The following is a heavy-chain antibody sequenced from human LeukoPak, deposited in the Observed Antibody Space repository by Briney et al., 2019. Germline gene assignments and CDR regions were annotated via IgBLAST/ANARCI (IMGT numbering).Heavy chain of an antibody. CDR1: GYTFTGYY. CDR2: INPNSGGT. V-gene: IGHV1-2*02. Sequence: GASVKVSCKASGYTFTGYYMHWVRQAPGQGLEWMGWINPNSGGTNYAQKFQGRVTMTRDTSISTAYMGLSRLRSDDTAVYYCARSYPIAVAADNWFDPWGQGTLVTVSS. D-gene: IGHD6-19*01. J-gene: IGHJ5*02. CDR3: ARSYPIAVAADNWFDP.